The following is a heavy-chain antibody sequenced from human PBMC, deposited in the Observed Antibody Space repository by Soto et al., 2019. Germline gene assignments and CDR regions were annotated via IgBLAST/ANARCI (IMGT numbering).Heavy chain of an antibody. Sequence: GGSLRLSCAASGFTFRSYALSWVRQAPGKGLEWVSTVSDTGLSTYYAGSVTGRFTISRDNSRNTLYLQMNGLRAEDTAVYYCAKSFYDSSGFDSWGLGTLVPVSS. CDR2: VSDTGLST. CDR3: AKSFYDSSGFDS. CDR1: GFTFRSYA. D-gene: IGHD3-22*01. V-gene: IGHV3-23*01. J-gene: IGHJ5*01.